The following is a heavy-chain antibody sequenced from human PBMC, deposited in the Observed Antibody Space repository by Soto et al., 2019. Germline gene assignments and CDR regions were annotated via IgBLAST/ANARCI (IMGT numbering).Heavy chain of an antibody. CDR2: IYYSGST. CDR1: GGSISSSSYC. CDR3: LVYYYYYGMDV. V-gene: IGHV4-39*01. Sequence: SETLSLTWTVSGGSISSSSYCWGWIRQPPGKGLEWIGSIYYSGSTYYNPSLKSRVTISVDTSKNQFSLKLSSVTAADTAVYYCLVYYYYYGMDVWGQGTTVTVSS. J-gene: IGHJ6*02.